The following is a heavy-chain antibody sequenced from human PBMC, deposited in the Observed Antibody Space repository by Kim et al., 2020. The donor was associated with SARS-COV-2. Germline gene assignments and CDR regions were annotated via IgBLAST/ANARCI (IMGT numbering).Heavy chain of an antibody. CDR3: AKDMGEGTSYNWNDGAFDI. Sequence: GGSLRLSCAASGFTFGDYAMHWVRQAPGKGLEWVSGISWNSGSIGYADSVKGRFTISRDNAKNSLYLQMNSLRAEDTALYYCAKDMGEGTSYNWNDGAFDIWGQGTMVTVSS. D-gene: IGHD1-1*01. CDR2: ISWNSGSI. CDR1: GFTFGDYA. V-gene: IGHV3-9*01. J-gene: IGHJ3*02.